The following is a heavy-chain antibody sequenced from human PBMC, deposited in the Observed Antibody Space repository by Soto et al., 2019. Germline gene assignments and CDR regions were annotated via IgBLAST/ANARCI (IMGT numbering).Heavy chain of an antibody. D-gene: IGHD2-21*02. CDR2: IYYSGST. V-gene: IGHV4-31*03. CDR1: GGSISSGGYY. J-gene: IGHJ4*02. CDR3: ARGPPYCGGDCYRITPFDY. Sequence: PSETLSLTCTVSGGSISSGGYYWSWIRQHPGKGLEWIGYIYYSGSTYYNPSLKSRVTTSVDTSKNQFSLKLSSVTAADTAVYYCARGPPYCGGDCYRITPFDYWGQGTLVTVSS.